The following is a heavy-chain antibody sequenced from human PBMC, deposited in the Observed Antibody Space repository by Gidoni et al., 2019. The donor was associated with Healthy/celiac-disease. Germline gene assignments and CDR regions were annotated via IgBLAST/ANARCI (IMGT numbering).Heavy chain of an antibody. CDR2: IYYSGST. CDR3: ARLAPFYSWGDADY. D-gene: IGHD2-21*01. CDR1: GGSISSSSYY. J-gene: IGHJ4*02. V-gene: IGHV4-39*01. Sequence: QLQLQESGPGLVKPSETLSLTCTVSGGSISSSSYYWGWIRQPPGKGLEWIGSIYYSGSTYYNPSLKSRVTISVDTSKNQFSLKLSSVTAADTAVYYCARLAPFYSWGDADYWGQGTLVTVSS.